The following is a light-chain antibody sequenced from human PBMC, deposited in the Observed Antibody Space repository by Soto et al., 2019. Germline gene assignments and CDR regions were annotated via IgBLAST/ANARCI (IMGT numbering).Light chain of an antibody. CDR2: DVN. Sequence: QSVLTQPASVSGSLGQSITISCTGTSRDVGNYNYVSWYQHHTGRAPKLVIYDVNNRPAGISNRFSGSKSDNTASLIIFGLQAEDEADYYCSSYTSSSNLIFGGGTSSPS. CDR3: SSYTSSSNLI. V-gene: IGLV2-14*03. J-gene: IGLJ2*01. CDR1: SRDVGNYNY.